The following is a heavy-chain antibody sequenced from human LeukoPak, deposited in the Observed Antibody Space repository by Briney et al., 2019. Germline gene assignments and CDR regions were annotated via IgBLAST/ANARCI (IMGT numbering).Heavy chain of an antibody. V-gene: IGHV4-39*07. Sequence: SETLSFTCTVSGGSISSSSYYWGWIRQPPGKGLEWIGSIYYSGSTYYNPSLKSRVTISVDTSKNQFSLKLSSVTAADTAVYYCTREDLSGSYYDAFDIWGQGTMVTVSS. CDR3: TREDLSGSYYDAFDI. D-gene: IGHD1-26*01. CDR1: GGSISSSSYY. CDR2: IYYSGST. J-gene: IGHJ3*02.